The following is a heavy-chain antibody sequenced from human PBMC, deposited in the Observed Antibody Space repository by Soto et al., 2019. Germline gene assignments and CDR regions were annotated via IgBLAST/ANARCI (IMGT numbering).Heavy chain of an antibody. CDR1: GFTFTNFL. J-gene: IGHJ4*02. CDR2: INNDGSTT. D-gene: IGHD1-1*01. Sequence: SLRLSSTVSGFTFTNFLMHWVRQAPGKGLVWVSRINNDGSTTRYADSVKGRFTISRDNAKNTLYLQMNSLRADDTAVYYCTRDLNYKLDNWGQGALVTVS. CDR3: TRDLNYKLDN. V-gene: IGHV3-74*01.